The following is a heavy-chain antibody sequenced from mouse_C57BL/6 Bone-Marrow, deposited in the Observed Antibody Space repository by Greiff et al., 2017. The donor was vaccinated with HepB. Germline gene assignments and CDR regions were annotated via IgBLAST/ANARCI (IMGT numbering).Heavy chain of an antibody. J-gene: IGHJ4*01. CDR2: IDPENGDT. Sequence: VQLQQSGAELVRPGASVKLSCTASGFNIKDDYMHWVKQRPEQGLEWIGWIDPENGDTEYASKFQGKATITADTSSNTAYLQLSSLTSEDTAVYYCTTYCYYAMDYGGQGTSVTVSS. CDR1: GFNIKDDY. CDR3: TTYCYYAMDY. V-gene: IGHV14-4*01.